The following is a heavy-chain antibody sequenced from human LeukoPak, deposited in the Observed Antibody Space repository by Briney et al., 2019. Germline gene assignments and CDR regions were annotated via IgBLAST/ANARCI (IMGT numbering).Heavy chain of an antibody. CDR2: IYPGDSET. Sequence: GESLKISRKGSGYSFTSYWIGWVRQMPGKGLEWMGIIYPGDSETRYSPSFQGQVTISADKSISTAYLQWSSLKASDPAIYYCAKWLGSSWYYWGQETLVTVSS. CDR3: AKWLGSSWYY. D-gene: IGHD6-13*01. CDR1: GYSFTSYW. J-gene: IGHJ4*02. V-gene: IGHV5-51*01.